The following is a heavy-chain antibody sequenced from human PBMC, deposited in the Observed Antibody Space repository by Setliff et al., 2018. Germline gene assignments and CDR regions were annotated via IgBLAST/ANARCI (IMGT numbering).Heavy chain of an antibody. CDR2: ISAYNGNT. D-gene: IGHD2-2*02. CDR1: GYTFTSYA. V-gene: IGHV1-18*01. CDR3: AKGDDTECYSSFDY. J-gene: IGHJ4*02. Sequence: ASVKVSCKASGYTFTSYAFSWVRQAPGQGLEWMGWISAYNGNTNYAQKFQGRVTITRDTSASTAYMELSSLTSEDTAIYYCAKGDDTECYSSFDYWGQGALVTVSS.